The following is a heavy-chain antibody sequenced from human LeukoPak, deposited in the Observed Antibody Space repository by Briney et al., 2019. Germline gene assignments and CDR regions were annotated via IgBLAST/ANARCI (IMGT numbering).Heavy chain of an antibody. Sequence: GGSLRLSCAASGFTLSSYAMSWVRQAPGKGLEWVSAISGSGGSTYYADSVKGRFTISRDNSKNTLYLQMNSLRAEDTAVYYCAKDLDFSVYDILTGYYIPTLGAFDIWGQGTMVTVSS. V-gene: IGHV3-23*01. D-gene: IGHD3-9*01. J-gene: IGHJ3*02. CDR2: ISGSGGST. CDR1: GFTLSSYA. CDR3: AKDLDFSVYDILTGYYIPTLGAFDI.